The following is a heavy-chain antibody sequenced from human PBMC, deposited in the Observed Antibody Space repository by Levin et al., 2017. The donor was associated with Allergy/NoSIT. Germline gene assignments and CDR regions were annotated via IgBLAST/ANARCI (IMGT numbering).Heavy chain of an antibody. Sequence: SQTLSLTCTVSGFSLITTGMSVGWFRQSPGKALEWLALIYWDDDKRYSPSLKNRVTITKDTSKDQVILTMTNMDPVDTATYYCARRRDSTKYGGLCDSWGQGTLVTVTS. CDR1: GFSLITTGMS. D-gene: IGHD3/OR15-3a*01. J-gene: IGHJ4*02. V-gene: IGHV2-5*08. CDR3: ARRRDSTKYGGLCDS. CDR2: IYWDDDK.